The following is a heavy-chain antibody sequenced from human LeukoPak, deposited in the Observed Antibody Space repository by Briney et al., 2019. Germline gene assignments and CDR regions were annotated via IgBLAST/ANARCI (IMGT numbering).Heavy chain of an antibody. CDR2: ISGSGGST. V-gene: IGHV3-23*01. D-gene: IGHD2-8*01. CDR1: GFTFSSYA. Sequence: GASLRLSCAASGFTFSSYAMSWVRQAPGKGLEWVSAISGSGGSTYYADSVKGRFTISRDNSKNTLYLQMNSLRAEDTAVYYCAKDPGMLYLGEQVRDRFDPWGQGTLVTVSS. J-gene: IGHJ5*02. CDR3: AKDPGMLYLGEQVRDRFDP.